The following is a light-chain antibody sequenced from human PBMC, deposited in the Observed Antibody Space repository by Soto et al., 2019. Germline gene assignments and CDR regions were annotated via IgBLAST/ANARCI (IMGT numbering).Light chain of an antibody. CDR2: GAS. J-gene: IGKJ4*01. V-gene: IGKV1-12*02. Sequence: DIQMTQSPSSVPASVGDRVTLTCRASQGISTWLAWYQQRPGKTPMLLISGASTLRSGVPSRFSGSGSGTDFTLTISSLQPEDFATYYCQQTNTFPFTFGGGTTVVIK. CDR1: QGISTW. CDR3: QQTNTFPFT.